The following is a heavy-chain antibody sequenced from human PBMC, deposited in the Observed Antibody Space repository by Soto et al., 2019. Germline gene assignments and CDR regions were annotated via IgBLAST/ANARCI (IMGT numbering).Heavy chain of an antibody. CDR1: RYSFTTYW. J-gene: IGHJ4*02. CDR3: ARRLSPLDPYYFDY. V-gene: IGHV5-51*01. CDR2: IYPGDFDT. Sequence: PGESLKISCKGSRYSFTTYWIAWVRQMPGKGLEWMGIIYPGDFDTRYSPSFQGQVTISADKSISTAYLQWSSLKASDTAMYYCARRLSPLDPYYFDYWGQGTLVTVS.